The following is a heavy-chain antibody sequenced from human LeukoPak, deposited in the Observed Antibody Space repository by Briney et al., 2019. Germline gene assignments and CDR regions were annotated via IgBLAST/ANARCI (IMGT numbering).Heavy chain of an antibody. J-gene: IGHJ4*02. Sequence: PGGSLRLSCAASGFIFSSYSMNWVRQAPGKGLEWVSYISHTNDIYYADSVRGRFTISRDKAKNSLHLQMNSLRDEDTAVYYCARDYNWGFDYWGQGTLVAVSS. CDR2: ISHTNDI. V-gene: IGHV3-48*02. CDR1: GFIFSSYS. CDR3: ARDYNWGFDY. D-gene: IGHD1-20*01.